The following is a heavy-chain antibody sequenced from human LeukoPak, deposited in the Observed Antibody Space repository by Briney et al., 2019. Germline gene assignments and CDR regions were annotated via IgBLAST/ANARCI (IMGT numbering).Heavy chain of an antibody. V-gene: IGHV1-69*05. CDR2: IIPIFGTA. CDR1: AGTFSSYA. D-gene: IGHD3-10*01. CDR3: ARSDGSGSYYAHRTNYYYYYMDV. J-gene: IGHJ6*03. Sequence: SVTVSCKASAGTFSSYAISWVRHAPGQGLEWMGGIIPIFGTANYAQKFQGRVTITTDESTSTAYMELSSLRSEDTAVYYCARSDGSGSYYAHRTNYYYYYMDVWGKGTTVTVSS.